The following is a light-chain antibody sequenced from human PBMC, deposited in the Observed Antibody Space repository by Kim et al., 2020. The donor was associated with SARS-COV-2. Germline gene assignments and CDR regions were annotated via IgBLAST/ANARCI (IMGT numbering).Light chain of an antibody. Sequence: NFMLTQPHSVSESPGKTVTISCTRSSGSIDDNYVQWYQQRPGGVPTAVIYEDDQRPSGVSDRFSGSIDNSSNSASLTISGLRTEDEADYYCQSYNRDNVFFGGWTQLTVL. V-gene: IGLV6-57*04. CDR2: EDD. CDR1: SGSIDDNY. CDR3: QSYNRDNVF. J-gene: IGLJ2*01.